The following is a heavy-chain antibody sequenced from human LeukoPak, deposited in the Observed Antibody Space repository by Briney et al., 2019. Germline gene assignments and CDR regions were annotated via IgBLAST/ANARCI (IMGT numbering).Heavy chain of an antibody. CDR1: GFTFSRDW. D-gene: IGHD3-9*01. Sequence: GGSLRLSCVASGFTFSRDWMSWVRQAPGKGLEWVANIKEDGSAQYYADSVKGRFTISRDNTKNSLYLQMNSLTAEDTAMYYCAKDGDGYHNWGQGALVTVSS. V-gene: IGHV3-7*01. J-gene: IGHJ4*02. CDR2: IKEDGSAQ. CDR3: AKDGDGYHN.